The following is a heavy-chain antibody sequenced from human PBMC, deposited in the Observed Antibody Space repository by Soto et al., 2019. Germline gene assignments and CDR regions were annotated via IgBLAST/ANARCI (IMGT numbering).Heavy chain of an antibody. CDR1: GFTFGSFA. D-gene: IGHD2-2*01. J-gene: IGHJ4*02. V-gene: IGHV3-23*01. Sequence: EVQLLESGGGLVQPGGSLRLSCAGSGFTFGSFAMSWVRQSPGKGLEWVSAITDSGRDTFHSDSVKGRFTISIANSKETLYMQMNSLRVDDTAVYYCLRGSSSSRPYYFDFWGQGTLVTVSS. CDR3: LRGSSSSRPYYFDF. CDR2: ITDSGRDT.